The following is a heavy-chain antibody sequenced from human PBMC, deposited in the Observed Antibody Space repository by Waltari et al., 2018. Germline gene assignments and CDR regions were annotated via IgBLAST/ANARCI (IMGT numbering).Heavy chain of an antibody. CDR1: GFPFSSYA. Sequence: EVQLLESGGGLVQPGGSLRLSCAASGFPFSSYAMSWVRQAPGKGVGWVSVIYSGGSTYYADSVKGRFTISRDNSKNTLYLQMNSLRAEDTAVYYCATHPVVDAFDIWGQGTMVTVSS. J-gene: IGHJ3*02. V-gene: IGHV3-23*03. D-gene: IGHD2-15*01. CDR2: IYSGGST. CDR3: ATHPVVDAFDI.